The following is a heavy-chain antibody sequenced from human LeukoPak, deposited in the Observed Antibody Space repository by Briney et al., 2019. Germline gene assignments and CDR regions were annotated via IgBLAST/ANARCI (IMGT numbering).Heavy chain of an antibody. CDR2: INPNSGGT. D-gene: IGHD3-3*01. CDR1: GYTFTGYC. J-gene: IGHJ4*02. Sequence: ASVKVSCKASGYTFTGYCMHWVRQAPGQGLEWMGWINPNSGGTNYAQKFQGWVTMTRDTSISTAYMELSRLRSDDTAVYYCARGRAGYYDFWSGSNWSFDYWGQGTLVTVSS. CDR3: ARGRAGYYDFWSGSNWSFDY. V-gene: IGHV1-2*04.